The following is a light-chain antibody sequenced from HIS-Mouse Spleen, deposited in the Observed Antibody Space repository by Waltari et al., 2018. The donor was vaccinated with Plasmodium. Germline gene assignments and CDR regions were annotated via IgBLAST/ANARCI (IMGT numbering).Light chain of an antibody. J-gene: IGLJ3*02. CDR2: EGS. V-gene: IGLV2-23*01. CDR3: CSYAGSSTNWV. CDR1: SSDVGSYNL. Sequence: QSALTQPASVSGSPGQSITISCTATSSDVGSYNLTSWYQHHPGKAPKLMIYEGSKRPSGVSNRFSGSKSGNTASLTISGLQAEDEADYYCCSYAGSSTNWVFGGGTKLTVL.